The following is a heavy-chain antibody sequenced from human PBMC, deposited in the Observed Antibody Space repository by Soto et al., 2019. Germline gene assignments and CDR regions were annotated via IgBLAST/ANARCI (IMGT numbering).Heavy chain of an antibody. J-gene: IGHJ4*02. CDR2: IYYSGST. V-gene: IGHV4-31*02. Sequence: WTWIRQHPGKGLEWIGYIYYSGSTYYNPSLKSRFTISIDTSTNQFSLKLSSVTAADKAVYYCARDRGHLYLRDWGQGTLVTVPS. D-gene: IGHD3-16*01. CDR3: ARDRGHLYLRD.